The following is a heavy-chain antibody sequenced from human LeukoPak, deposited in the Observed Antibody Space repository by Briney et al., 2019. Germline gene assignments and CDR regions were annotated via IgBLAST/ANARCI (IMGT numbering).Heavy chain of an antibody. J-gene: IGHJ6*02. CDR1: GFTFSNYW. D-gene: IGHD4-17*01. CDR3: ARGTTVNGYYGMDV. V-gene: IGHV3-53*04. CDR2: IYSGGST. Sequence: GGSLRLSCAASGFTFSNYWMNWVRQPPGKGLEWVSVIYSGGSTHYADSVKGRFTISRHNSKNTLYLQMNSLRAEDTAVYYCARGTTVNGYYGMDVWGQGTTVTVSS.